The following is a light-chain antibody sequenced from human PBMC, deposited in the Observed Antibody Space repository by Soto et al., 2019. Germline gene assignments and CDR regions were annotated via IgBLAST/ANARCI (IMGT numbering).Light chain of an antibody. V-gene: IGKV3-20*01. CDR3: QQYGSSPT. CDR1: QSVRSSY. Sequence: EIVLTQFPATLSLSPGERATLSCRASQSVRSSYLAWYQQKPGQAPRLLIYGASSRATGIPDRFSGSGSGTDFTLTISRLEPEDFAVYDCQQYGSSPTFGQGTRLEIK. CDR2: GAS. J-gene: IGKJ5*01.